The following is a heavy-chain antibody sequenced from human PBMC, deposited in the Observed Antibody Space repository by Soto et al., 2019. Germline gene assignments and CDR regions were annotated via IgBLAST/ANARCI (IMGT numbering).Heavy chain of an antibody. Sequence: SVKVSCKASGGTFSSYAISWVRQAPGQGLEWMGGIIPIFGTASYAQKFQGRLTITADESTSTAYMELSSLRSEDTAVYYCAREGDHYYDSSAPVLYYYGMDVWGQGTTVTVSS. J-gene: IGHJ6*02. CDR1: GGTFSSYA. CDR3: AREGDHYYDSSAPVLYYYGMDV. V-gene: IGHV1-69*13. CDR2: IIPIFGTA. D-gene: IGHD3-22*01.